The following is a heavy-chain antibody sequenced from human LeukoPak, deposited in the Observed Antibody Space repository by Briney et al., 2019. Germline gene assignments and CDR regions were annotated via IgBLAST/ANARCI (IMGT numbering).Heavy chain of an antibody. CDR1: GFTFSSYS. CDR3: ARDEYVILTGYYPTLDY. CDR2: ISSSSSTI. Sequence: PGGSLRLSCAASGFTFSSYSMNWVRQAPGKGLEWVSYISSSSSTIYYADSVKGRFTISRDNAKNSLYLQMNSLRAEDTAVYYCARDEYVILTGYYPTLDYWGQGTLVTVSS. J-gene: IGHJ4*02. D-gene: IGHD3-9*01. V-gene: IGHV3-48*04.